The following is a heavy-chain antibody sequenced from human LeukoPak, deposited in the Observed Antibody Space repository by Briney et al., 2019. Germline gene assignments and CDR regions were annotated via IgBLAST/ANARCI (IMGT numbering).Heavy chain of an antibody. CDR2: IYYSGSN. Sequence: AETLSLTCTVSGCSITGSYWSWLRQPPGKGLEYIGYIYYSGSNNYNPSLKRRVTISGDTSKNQFSLKLTSVTAADTAVYYCARHGRYYDSSGYYYFDYWGQGTLVTVSS. J-gene: IGHJ4*02. D-gene: IGHD3-22*01. V-gene: IGHV4-59*08. CDR3: ARHGRYYDSSGYYYFDY. CDR1: GCSITGSY.